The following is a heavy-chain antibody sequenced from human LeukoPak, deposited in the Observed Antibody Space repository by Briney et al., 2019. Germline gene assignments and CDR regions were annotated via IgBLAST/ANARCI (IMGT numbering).Heavy chain of an antibody. CDR1: GGSFSGYY. V-gene: IGHV4-34*01. Sequence: PSETLSLTCAVYGGSFSGYYWSWIRQPPGKGLEWIGEINHSGSTNYNPSLKSRVTISVDTSKNQFSLKLSSVTAADTAVYYCARGRCSSSWYGAEYFQHWGQGTLVTVSS. D-gene: IGHD6-13*01. J-gene: IGHJ1*01. CDR3: ARGRCSSSWYGAEYFQH. CDR2: INHSGST.